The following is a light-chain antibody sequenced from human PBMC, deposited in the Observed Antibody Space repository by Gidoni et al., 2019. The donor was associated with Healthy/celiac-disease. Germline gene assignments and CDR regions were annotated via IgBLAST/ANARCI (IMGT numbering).Light chain of an antibody. V-gene: IGLV3-25*02. CDR1: ALPKQY. Sequence: SYELTQPPSVSVSPGQTARITCSGDALPKQYAYWYQQMPGPAPVLVIYKDSERPSGIPERFSGSSSGTTVTLTISGVQAEDEADYYCQSADSSGTPWVFGGGTKLTVL. CDR2: KDS. J-gene: IGLJ3*02. CDR3: QSADSSGTPWV.